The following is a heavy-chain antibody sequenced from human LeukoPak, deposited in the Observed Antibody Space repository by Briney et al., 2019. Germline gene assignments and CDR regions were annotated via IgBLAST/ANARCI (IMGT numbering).Heavy chain of an antibody. V-gene: IGHV4-30-4*08. Sequence: SETLSLTCTVSGGSVTADNYFWSWTRQPPGEGLEWIGYIYYTAGSYYNPSLKSRVTMSIDASTNPFSLKLNSVTAADTAVYHCGRGLRYSESYVVEYWGLGTLLTVSS. D-gene: IGHD1-26*01. CDR2: IYYTAGS. J-gene: IGHJ4*02. CDR3: GRGLRYSESYVVEY. CDR1: GGSVTADNYF.